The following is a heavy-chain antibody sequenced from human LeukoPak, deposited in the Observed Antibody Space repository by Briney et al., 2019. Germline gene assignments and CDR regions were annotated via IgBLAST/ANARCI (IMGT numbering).Heavy chain of an antibody. CDR1: GFTFSSYE. J-gene: IGHJ4*02. Sequence: PGGSLRLSCAASGFTFSSYEMNWVRQAPGKGLEWVAFILSSGTTIYYADSVKGRFTISRDNAKNSLYLQMDSLRAEDTAVYYCATDSPETAAFDYWGQGTLVTVSS. D-gene: IGHD1-1*01. CDR3: ATDSPETAAFDY. V-gene: IGHV3-48*03. CDR2: ILSSGTTI.